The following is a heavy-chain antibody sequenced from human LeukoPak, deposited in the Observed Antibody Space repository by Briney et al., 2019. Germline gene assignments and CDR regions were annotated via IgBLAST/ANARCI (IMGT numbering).Heavy chain of an antibody. CDR1: GGSFSGYY. CDR3: SRRDADFDY. J-gene: IGHJ4*02. Sequence: PSETLSLTCAVYGGSFSGYYWSWIRQPPGEGLEWIGEINHSGSTNYNPSLKSRVTISVDTSKNQFSLKLSSVTAADTAVYYCSRRDADFDYWGQGTLVTVSS. CDR2: INHSGST. V-gene: IGHV4-34*01.